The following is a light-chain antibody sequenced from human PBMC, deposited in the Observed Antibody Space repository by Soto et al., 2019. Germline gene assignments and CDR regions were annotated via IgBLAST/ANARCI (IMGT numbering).Light chain of an antibody. Sequence: QSVLTQPASVSGSPGQSITISCTGTSSDVGGYNYVSWYQQHPGKAPKLMIYDVSNRPSGVSNRFSGSKSGNTASLTISGLQAEDEADYYCRSYTSSSTLEVFGTGTKVTV. J-gene: IGLJ1*01. V-gene: IGLV2-14*01. CDR1: SSDVGGYNY. CDR2: DVS. CDR3: RSYTSSSTLEV.